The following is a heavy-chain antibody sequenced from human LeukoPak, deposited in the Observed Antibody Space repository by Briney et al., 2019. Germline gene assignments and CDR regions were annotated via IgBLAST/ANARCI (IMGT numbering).Heavy chain of an antibody. J-gene: IGHJ4*02. D-gene: IGHD2-2*01. V-gene: IGHV3-20*04. CDR3: ARAPITSPFYFDY. CDR1: GFAFDEHG. Sequence: GGSLRLSCTASGFAFDEHGMSWVRQVPGKGLEWVSGINWSGGSTGYADPLRGRFTISRDNAKNSLYLQMDSLRAEDTALCYCARAPITSPFYFDYWGQGTLVTVSS. CDR2: INWSGGST.